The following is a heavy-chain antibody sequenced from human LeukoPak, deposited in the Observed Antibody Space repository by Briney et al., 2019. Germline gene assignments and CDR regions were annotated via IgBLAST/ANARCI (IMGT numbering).Heavy chain of an antibody. V-gene: IGHV5-51*01. CDR3: ARPGGYCSGNTCEGAFDI. CDR2: IFPADSDT. D-gene: IGHD2-15*01. J-gene: IGHJ3*02. Sequence: GESLKISCKGSGYTFTSQWIGWVRQMPGKGLEWMGIIFPADSDTKYSPSFQGQATMSADKSISTAYLQWSSLKASDTATYYCARPGGYCSGNTCEGAFDIWGQGTVVTVSS. CDR1: GYTFTSQW.